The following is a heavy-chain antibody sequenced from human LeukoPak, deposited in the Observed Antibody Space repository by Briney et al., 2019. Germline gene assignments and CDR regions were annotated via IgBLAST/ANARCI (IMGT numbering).Heavy chain of an antibody. D-gene: IGHD3-10*01. V-gene: IGHV4-61*02. CDR1: GGSISSGSYY. J-gene: IGHJ4*02. CDR3: ARNSMVRGTPVFDY. Sequence: PSETLSLTCTVSGGSISSGSYYWSWIRQPAGKGLEWIGRIYTSGSTNYNPSLKSRVTMSVDTSKNQFSLKLSSVTAADTAVYYCARNSMVRGTPVFDYWGQGTLVTVSS. CDR2: IYTSGST.